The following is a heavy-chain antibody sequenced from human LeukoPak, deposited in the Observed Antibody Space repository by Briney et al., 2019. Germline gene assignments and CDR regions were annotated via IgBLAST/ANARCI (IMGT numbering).Heavy chain of an antibody. CDR2: INHSGST. CDR1: GGSFSGYY. V-gene: IGHV4-34*01. CDR3: ARGRRILQD. D-gene: IGHD3-9*01. J-gene: IGHJ4*02. Sequence: SETLSLTCAVYGGSFSGYYWSWIRQPPGKGLEWIGEINHSGSTNYNPSLKSRVTISVDTSKNQFSLKLSSVTAADTAVYYCARGRRILQDWGQGTLVTVSS.